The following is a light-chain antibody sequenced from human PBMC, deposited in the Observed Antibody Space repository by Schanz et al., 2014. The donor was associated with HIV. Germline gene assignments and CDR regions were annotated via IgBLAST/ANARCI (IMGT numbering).Light chain of an antibody. CDR2: MNN. J-gene: IGLJ2*01. CDR3: AVWDDSLNGVV. Sequence: QSVLTQPPSASGTPGQRVTISCSGSSPNIGSNYVFWYQKLPGAAPKLLIYMNNQRPSGVPDRFSGSKSGTSASLAISGLQSADESDYYCAVWDDSLNGVVFGGGTKLTVL. CDR1: SPNIGSNY. V-gene: IGLV1-47*01.